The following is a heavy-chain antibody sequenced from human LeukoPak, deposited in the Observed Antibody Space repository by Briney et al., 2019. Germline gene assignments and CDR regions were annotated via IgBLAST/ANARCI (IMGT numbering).Heavy chain of an antibody. CDR2: ISSSSSSI. CDR1: GFTFSSYS. CDR3: ARTATDTGEFDY. V-gene: IGHV3-21*01. D-gene: IGHD6-13*01. J-gene: IGHJ4*02. Sequence: GGSLRLSCAASGFTFSSYSMNWVRQAPGKGLECVSSISSSSSSIYYADAVKGRFTISRDDAKNSLYLQMNSLRAEDTAVYYCARTATDTGEFDYWGQGTLVTVSS.